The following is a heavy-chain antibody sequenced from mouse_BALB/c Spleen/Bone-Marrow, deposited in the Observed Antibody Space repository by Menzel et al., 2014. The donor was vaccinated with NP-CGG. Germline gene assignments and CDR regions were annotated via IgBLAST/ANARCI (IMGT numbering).Heavy chain of an antibody. CDR3: ARAVYGNFDY. CDR2: SRNKVNDYTT. Sequence: DVKLVESGGGLVQPGGSLRLSCATSGFTFSDFYMEWVRQPPGKRLEWIAASRNKVNDYTTEYSASVKGRSIVSRDTSQSILYLQMNALRAEDTAIYYCARAVYGNFDYWGQGTTLTVSS. D-gene: IGHD2-1*01. V-gene: IGHV7-1*02. CDR1: GFTFSDFY. J-gene: IGHJ2*01.